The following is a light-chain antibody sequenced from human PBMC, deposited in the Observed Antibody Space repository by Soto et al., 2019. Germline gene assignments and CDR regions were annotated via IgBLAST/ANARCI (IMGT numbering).Light chain of an antibody. J-gene: IGLJ1*01. CDR2: EVS. V-gene: IGLV2-14*01. CDR1: RRDIGGYNY. CDR3: SSYTTNTAYV. Sequence: QSVLTQPASVSGSPGQSITISCTGTRRDIGGYNYVSWYQQHPGKGPKLLIYEVSNRPSGVSPRFSGFKSGSTASLTISGLTTEDEATYYCSSYTTNTAYVFGTGTKLTVL.